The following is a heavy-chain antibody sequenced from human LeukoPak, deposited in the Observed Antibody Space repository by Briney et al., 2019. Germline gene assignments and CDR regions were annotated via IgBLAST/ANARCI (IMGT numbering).Heavy chain of an antibody. CDR2: INWNGGST. J-gene: IGHJ4*02. CDR3: AREHCSTTSCPLDY. D-gene: IGHD2-2*01. V-gene: IGHV3-20*04. Sequence: GGSLRLSCAASGFTFDDYGMSWVRQAPGKGLEWVSGINWNGGSTGYADSVKGRSTISRDNAKNSLYLQMNSLRAEDTAVYYCAREHCSTTSCPLDYWGQGTLVTVSS. CDR1: GFTFDDYG.